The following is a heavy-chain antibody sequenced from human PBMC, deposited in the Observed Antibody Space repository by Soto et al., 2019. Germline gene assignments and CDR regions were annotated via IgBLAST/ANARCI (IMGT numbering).Heavy chain of an antibody. J-gene: IGHJ4*02. CDR1: GDSISSFCSY. Sequence: SETLSLTCTVSGDSISSFCSYWNWIRQRPGKGLEWMGYIFYSGSFYYTPSLRGRVMMSADTSKNQFYLRLSSVTAADTAVYYCATAPATPTIFRVVRPYFFNQWGQGTLITAS. CDR3: ATAPATPTIFRVVRPYFFNQ. D-gene: IGHD3-3*01. V-gene: IGHV4-31*03. CDR2: IFYSGSF.